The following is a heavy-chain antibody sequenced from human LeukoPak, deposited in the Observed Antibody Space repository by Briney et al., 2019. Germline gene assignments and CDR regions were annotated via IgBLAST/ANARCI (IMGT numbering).Heavy chain of an antibody. V-gene: IGHV3-53*01. CDR1: AFTVSSNY. D-gene: IGHD3-10*01. J-gene: IGHJ3*02. Sequence: GGSLTLSCAASAFTVSSNYMNWVRQAPGKGLEWVSVIYSGDSTYYAASVKGRFTISRDNSKNTLYLQMNSLRAEDTAVYYCARVRSGAFDIWGQGTMVTVSS. CDR3: ARVRSGAFDI. CDR2: IYSGDST.